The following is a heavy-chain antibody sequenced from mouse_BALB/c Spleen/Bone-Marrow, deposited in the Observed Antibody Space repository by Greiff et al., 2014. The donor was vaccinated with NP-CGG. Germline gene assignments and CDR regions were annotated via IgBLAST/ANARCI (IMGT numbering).Heavy chain of an antibody. CDR1: GFTFSDFY. CDR2: ISDGGTYT. V-gene: IGHV5-4*02. D-gene: IGHD1-1*02. Sequence: EVQLVESGGGLVKPGGSLKLSCAASGFTFSDFYMFWFRQTPEERLEWVATISDGGTYTYYSDSVKGRFTISRDNAKNNLYLQMSSLKSEDTAIYYCARSGERYGAMDYWGQGTSVTVSS. CDR3: ARSGERYGAMDY. J-gene: IGHJ4*01.